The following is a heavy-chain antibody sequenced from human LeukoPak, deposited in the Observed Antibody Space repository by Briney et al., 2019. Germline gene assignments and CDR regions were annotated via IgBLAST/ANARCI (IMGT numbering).Heavy chain of an antibody. CDR2: IKQYGSEK. CDR1: GFTFSSYW. Sequence: GGSLRLSCAASGFTFSSYWMNWVRQAPGEAPEWVANIKQYGSEKYYVDSVKGRFTISRDNAKNSVHLQMNSLRVEDTAVYYCAGGHNSAFDYWGQGTLVTVSS. CDR3: AGGHNSAFDY. V-gene: IGHV3-7*01. J-gene: IGHJ4*02. D-gene: IGHD1-1*01.